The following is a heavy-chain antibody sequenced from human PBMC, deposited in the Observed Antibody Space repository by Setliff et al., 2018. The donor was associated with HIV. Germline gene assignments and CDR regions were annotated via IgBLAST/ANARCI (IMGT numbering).Heavy chain of an antibody. CDR2: IHYTGRT. V-gene: IGHV4-39*07. J-gene: IGHJ4*02. CDR3: ARGRDKYGPIDY. D-gene: IGHD3-10*01. Sequence: KPSETLSLTCTVSGGSITGSPYYWGWIRRPPVKGLEWIASIHYTGRTYYNPSLKSRVTISVDTSRSQFSLKLSSVTAADTAVYYCARGRDKYGPIDYWGQGTLVTVSS. CDR1: GGSITGSPYY.